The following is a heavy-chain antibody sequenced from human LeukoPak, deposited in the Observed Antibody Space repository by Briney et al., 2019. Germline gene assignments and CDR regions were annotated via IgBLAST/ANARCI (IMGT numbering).Heavy chain of an antibody. CDR1: GYSFNTHW. D-gene: IGHD1-26*01. CDR2: IYPGDSDT. Sequence: GESLKISCKGSGYSFNTHWIGWVRQVPGKGLEWMGIIYPGDSDTTYSPSSQGQVTISADKSISTAYLQWSSLKASDTAMYYCARLRVTAQGATTGLDYWGQGTLVTVSS. J-gene: IGHJ4*02. CDR3: ARLRVTAQGATTGLDY. V-gene: IGHV5-51*01.